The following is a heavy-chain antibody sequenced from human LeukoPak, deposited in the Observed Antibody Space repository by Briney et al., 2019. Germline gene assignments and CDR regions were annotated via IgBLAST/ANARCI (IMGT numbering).Heavy chain of an antibody. CDR3: ARTSIAEFDY. Sequence: GGSLRLSCAASGFTFSSYSMNWVRQATGQGLEWVSYISSSSSTIYYADSVKGRFTISRDNAKNSLYLQMNSLRAEDTAVYYCARTSIAEFDYWGQGTLVTVSS. CDR2: ISSSSSTI. V-gene: IGHV3-48*04. CDR1: GFTFSSYS. J-gene: IGHJ4*02. D-gene: IGHD6-6*01.